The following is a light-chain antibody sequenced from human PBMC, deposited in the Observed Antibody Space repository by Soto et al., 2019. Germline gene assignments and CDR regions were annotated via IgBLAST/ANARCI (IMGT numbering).Light chain of an antibody. Sequence: DILMTQSPSSLSASVGDRVIITCRASQNINTYLNWYQQKLGKAPQLLIYGASTLQRGVPSRFSGSGSGTDFTLTIDRLQPGDFAPYYCQQSYSILRTFGPGTKVE. V-gene: IGKV1-39*01. CDR1: QNINTY. CDR2: GAS. J-gene: IGKJ1*01. CDR3: QQSYSILRT.